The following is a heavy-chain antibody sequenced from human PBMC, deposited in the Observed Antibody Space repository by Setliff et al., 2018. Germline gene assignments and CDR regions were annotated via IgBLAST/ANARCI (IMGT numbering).Heavy chain of an antibody. J-gene: IGHJ4*02. Sequence: GGSLRLSCAASGFTFSGSAVHWVRQASGKGLEWVGRIRSKTDTAAPVYAASVRGRFSISRDNAKNSLYLQMNSLRAEDTAVYYCARDRDGYNIFDYWGQGTLVTVSS. CDR1: GFTFSGSA. V-gene: IGHV3-73*01. D-gene: IGHD5-12*01. CDR2: IRSKTDTAAP. CDR3: ARDRDGYNIFDY.